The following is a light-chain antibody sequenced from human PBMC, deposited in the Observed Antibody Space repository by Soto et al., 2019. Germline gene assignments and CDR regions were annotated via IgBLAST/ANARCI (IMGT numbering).Light chain of an antibody. J-gene: IGKJ5*01. V-gene: IGKV1-39*01. CDR1: QSISSY. CDR3: QQSFSTPPT. CDR2: TAS. Sequence: DIQMTQSPSSLSASVGDRVTITCRARQSISSYLNWYQQKPGKAPKLLMYTASRLQSGVPSRFSGSRSGTDFTLNIGSLQPEDFATYYCQQSFSTPPTFGQGTRLDIK.